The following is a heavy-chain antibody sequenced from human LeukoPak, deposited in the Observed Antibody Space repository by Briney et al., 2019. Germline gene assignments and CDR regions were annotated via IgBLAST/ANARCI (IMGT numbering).Heavy chain of an antibody. J-gene: IGHJ4*02. Sequence: GGSLRLSCAASGFTFSSYAMSWVRQAPGKGLEWVSAISGSGGSTYYADSVKGRFTISRDNSKNTLYLQMDSLRAEDTAVYYCAKDLWFGETPPDYWGQGTLVTVSS. V-gene: IGHV3-23*01. CDR3: AKDLWFGETPPDY. CDR1: GFTFSSYA. CDR2: ISGSGGST. D-gene: IGHD3-10*01.